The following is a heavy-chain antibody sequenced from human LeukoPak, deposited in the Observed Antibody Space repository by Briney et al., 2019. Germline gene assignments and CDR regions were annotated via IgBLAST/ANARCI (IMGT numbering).Heavy chain of an antibody. CDR3: AKAGSGYYYYGSGSYYKDYYYMDV. Sequence: GGSLRLSCAASGFTFSSYAMSWVRRPPGKGLEWSSSIGGSGGTTYYADSVKGRFTISRDNSKNTLYLQMNSLRAEDTAVYYCAKAGSGYYYYGSGSYYKDYYYMDVWVKGTTVTVSS. CDR1: GFTFSSYA. J-gene: IGHJ6*03. CDR2: IGGSGGTT. D-gene: IGHD3-10*01. V-gene: IGHV3-23*01.